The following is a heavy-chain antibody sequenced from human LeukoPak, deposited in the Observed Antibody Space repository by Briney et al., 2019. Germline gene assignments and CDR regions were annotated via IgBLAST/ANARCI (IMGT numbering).Heavy chain of an antibody. CDR2: ISWNSGSI. D-gene: IGHD6-19*01. J-gene: IGHJ4*02. V-gene: IGHV3-9*01. Sequence: GGSLRLSCAASGFTFDDYAMHWVRQAPGKGLEWVSGISWNSGSIGYADSVKGRFTISRDNAKNSLHLQMNSLRAEDTALDYCAKDIASSGWGVIDYWGQGTLVTVSS. CDR3: AKDIASSGWGVIDY. CDR1: GFTFDDYA.